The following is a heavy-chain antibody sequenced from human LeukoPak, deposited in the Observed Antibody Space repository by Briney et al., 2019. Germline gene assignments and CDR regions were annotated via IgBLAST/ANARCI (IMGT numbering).Heavy chain of an antibody. CDR2: IWYDGNTK. J-gene: IGHJ3*02. CDR3: ARDPPHYDFWSGYLDRGAFDI. V-gene: IGHV3-33*01. Sequence: AGRSLRLSCAASGFSFSTYGMHWVRQAPGKGLEWVAVIWYDGNTKYYADSVKGRFTISRDNSKNTLYLQMNSPRAEDTAVYYCARDPPHYDFWSGYLDRGAFDIWGQGTMVTVSS. CDR1: GFSFSTYG. D-gene: IGHD3-3*01.